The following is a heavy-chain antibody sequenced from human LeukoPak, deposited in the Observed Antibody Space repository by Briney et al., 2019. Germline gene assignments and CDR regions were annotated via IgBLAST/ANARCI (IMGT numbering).Heavy chain of an antibody. CDR2: IIPILGIA. CDR3: ATFGSRGYQLLSYYYYGMDV. Sequence: SVKVSCKASGGTFSSYAISWVRQAPGQGLEWMGRIIPILGIANYAQKFQGRVIMTEDTSTDTAYMELSSLRSEDTAVYYCATFGSRGYQLLSYYYYGMDVWGQGTTVTVSS. D-gene: IGHD2-2*01. CDR1: GGTFSSYA. V-gene: IGHV1-69*04. J-gene: IGHJ6*02.